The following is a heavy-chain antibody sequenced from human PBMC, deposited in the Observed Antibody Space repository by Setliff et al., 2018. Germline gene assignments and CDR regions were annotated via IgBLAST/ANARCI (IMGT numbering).Heavy chain of an antibody. V-gene: IGHV4-34*01. D-gene: IGHD3-10*01. CDR3: ARASYGWGSLYTLKWFDP. J-gene: IGHJ5*02. CDR1: GGSFGAYY. Sequence: PSETLSLTCAAYGGSFGAYYWSWIRQPPGKGLEWIGEIHHSGSTNYNPSLKSRVTISLDKSRNQFSLHLNSVTASDTAVYYCARASYGWGSLYTLKWFDPWGQGTLVTVSS. CDR2: IHHSGST.